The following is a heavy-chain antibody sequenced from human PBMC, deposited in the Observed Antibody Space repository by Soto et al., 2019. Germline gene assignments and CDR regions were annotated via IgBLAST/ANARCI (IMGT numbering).Heavy chain of an antibody. Sequence: ASVKVSCKASGYTFTSYGISWVRQAPGQGLEWMGWISAYNGNTNYVQKLQGRVTMTTDTSTSTAYMELRSLRSDDTAVYYCARDYWAYYGSGSYFNHYYYYYMDVWGTGTTVTVSS. J-gene: IGHJ6*03. D-gene: IGHD3-10*01. CDR2: ISAYNGNT. CDR1: GYTFTSYG. V-gene: IGHV1-18*01. CDR3: ARDYWAYYGSGSYFNHYYYYYMDV.